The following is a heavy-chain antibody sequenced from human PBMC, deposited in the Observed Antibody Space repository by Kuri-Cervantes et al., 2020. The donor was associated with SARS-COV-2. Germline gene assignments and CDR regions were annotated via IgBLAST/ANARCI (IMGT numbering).Heavy chain of an antibody. V-gene: IGHV3-9*01. D-gene: IGHD3-16*01. Sequence: GGSLRLSCAASGFTFDDYAMHWARQAPGKGLEWVSGISWNSGSIGYADSVKGRFTISRDNAKNSLYLQMNSLRAEDTAVYYCAREGAAPNDAFDIWGQGKMVTVSS. J-gene: IGHJ3*02. CDR2: ISWNSGSI. CDR3: AREGAAPNDAFDI. CDR1: GFTFDDYA.